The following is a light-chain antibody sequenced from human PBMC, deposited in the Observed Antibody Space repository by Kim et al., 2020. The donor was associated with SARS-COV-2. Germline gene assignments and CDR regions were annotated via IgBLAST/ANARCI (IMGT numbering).Light chain of an antibody. CDR2: KAS. CDR3: EQYHTHST. V-gene: IGKV1-5*03. Sequence: TLGQPLTIYARASQSIDNRLAWYQQKPVQVPKLLIEKASVLQYGVPARVRVSRSETEFTLTITTLQPGYFATYLCEQYHTHSTFGQGTKVYIK. CDR1: QSIDNR. J-gene: IGKJ1*01.